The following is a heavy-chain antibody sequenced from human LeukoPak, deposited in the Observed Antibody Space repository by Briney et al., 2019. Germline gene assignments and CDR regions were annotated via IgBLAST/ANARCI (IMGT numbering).Heavy chain of an antibody. CDR2: IYNSGST. CDR3: ARAYSSSWYFNWFDP. D-gene: IGHD6-13*01. CDR1: GYSISSSYF. J-gene: IGHJ5*02. Sequence: SETLSLTCTVSGYSISSSYFWGWIRQPPGQGLEWIGTIYNSGSTYYNASLESRVTISVDTSKNQFSLKLSSVTAADTAVYYCARAYSSSWYFNWFDPWGQGTLVTVSS. V-gene: IGHV4-38-2*02.